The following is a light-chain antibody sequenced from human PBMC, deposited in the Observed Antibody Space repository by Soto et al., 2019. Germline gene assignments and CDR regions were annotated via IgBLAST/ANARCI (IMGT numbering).Light chain of an antibody. CDR2: GAS. V-gene: IGKV3-20*01. J-gene: IGKJ5*01. CDR1: QSVSSSY. CDR3: QQYGSSRIT. Sequence: EIVLTQSPGTLSLSPGERDTLSCRASQSVSSSYLAWYQQKPGQAPRLLIYGASSRATGIPDRFSGSGSGTDFTLTISILEPEDFAVYYCQQYGSSRITFGQGTRLEIK.